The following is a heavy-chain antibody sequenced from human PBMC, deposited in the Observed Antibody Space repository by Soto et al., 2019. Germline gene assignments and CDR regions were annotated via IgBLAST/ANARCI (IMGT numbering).Heavy chain of an antibody. CDR3: AKGLQYCTNGVCPFDY. J-gene: IGHJ4*02. CDR2: ISYDGSNK. D-gene: IGHD2-8*01. V-gene: IGHV3-30*18. CDR1: GFTFSSYG. Sequence: QVQLVESGGGVVQPGRSLRLSCAASGFTFSSYGMHWVRQAPDKGLEWVAVISYDGSNKYYADSVKGRFTISRDNSKNTLYLQMNSLRAEDTAVYYCAKGLQYCTNGVCPFDYWGQGTLVTVSS.